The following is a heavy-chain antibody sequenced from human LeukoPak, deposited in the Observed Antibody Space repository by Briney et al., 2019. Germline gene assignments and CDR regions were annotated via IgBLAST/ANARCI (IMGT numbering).Heavy chain of an antibody. D-gene: IGHD3-16*01. J-gene: IGHJ3*02. CDR3: ARVGDMETFDI. Sequence: GRSLRLSCAASGFTLSSFGMVWVRQAPGKGLEWVTLMWYDGRNKYYADSVKGRFTISRDNFKNTAYLQMNSLRGEDTAVYYCARVGDMETFDIWGQGTRVTVSS. V-gene: IGHV3-33*01. CDR2: MWYDGRNK. CDR1: GFTLSSFG.